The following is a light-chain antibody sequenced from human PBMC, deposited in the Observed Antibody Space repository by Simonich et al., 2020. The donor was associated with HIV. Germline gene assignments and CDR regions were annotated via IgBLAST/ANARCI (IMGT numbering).Light chain of an antibody. CDR3: QSYDSSLSGCV. V-gene: IGLV1-40*01. CDR1: NSNIGAGYD. Sequence: QSVLTQPPSVSGAPGQRVTISCTGSNSNIGAGYDVNWYQQLPGPAPKLLIYGNNNRPSGVPDRFSGSKSGTSASLAITGLQADDEADYYCQSYDSSLSGCVFGGGTKVTVL. J-gene: IGLJ3*02. CDR2: GNN.